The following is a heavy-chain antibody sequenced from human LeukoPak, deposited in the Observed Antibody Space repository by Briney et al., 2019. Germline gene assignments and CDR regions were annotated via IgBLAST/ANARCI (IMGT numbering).Heavy chain of an antibody. D-gene: IGHD2-2*01. Sequence: PGGSLRLSCAASGFTFSSYAMSWVRQAPGKGLEWVSAISGSGGSTYYADSVKGRFTISRDNCKNTLYLQMNSLRAEDTAVYYCAKVAGFVPATRPKYWYFDLWGRGTLVTVSS. V-gene: IGHV3-23*01. CDR1: GFTFSSYA. CDR3: AKVAGFVPATRPKYWYFDL. CDR2: ISGSGGST. J-gene: IGHJ2*01.